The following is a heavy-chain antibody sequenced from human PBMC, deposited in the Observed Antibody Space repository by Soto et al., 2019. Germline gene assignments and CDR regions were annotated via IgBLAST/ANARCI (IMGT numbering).Heavy chain of an antibody. CDR1: GYTFTVYG. J-gene: IGHJ6*02. D-gene: IGHD3-10*01. CDR2: ISAYHGNT. Sequence: ASVKVSCKASGYTFTVYGISWVRQAPGQGLEWMGWISAYHGNTNYAQKLQGRVTMTTDTSTSTAYMELRSLRPDDTAVYYCARDYYGSGYYYYGMDVWGQGTTVTVSS. V-gene: IGHV1-18*01. CDR3: ARDYYGSGYYYYGMDV.